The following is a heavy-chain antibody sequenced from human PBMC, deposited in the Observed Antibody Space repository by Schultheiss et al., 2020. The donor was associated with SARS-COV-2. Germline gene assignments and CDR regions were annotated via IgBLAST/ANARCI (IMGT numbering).Heavy chain of an antibody. V-gene: IGHV3-43*01. CDR1: GFTFSSYW. CDR2: ASWDAAST. J-gene: IGHJ4*02. D-gene: IGHD5-18*01. Sequence: GESLKISCAASGFTFSSYWMHWVRQAPGKGLEWVSFASWDAASTNYAGSVKGRFTISRDNSHNSLFLQLNSLRPEDTAFYYCVKDGTAMVTLGAYHFDHWGQGTLVTVSS. CDR3: VKDGTAMVTLGAYHFDH.